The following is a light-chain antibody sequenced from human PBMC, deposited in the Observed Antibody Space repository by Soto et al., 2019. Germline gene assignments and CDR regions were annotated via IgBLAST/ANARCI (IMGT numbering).Light chain of an antibody. CDR2: DTS. CDR3: QQYGSSLWT. J-gene: IGKJ1*01. CDR1: QGIGDT. V-gene: IGKV3-20*01. Sequence: EVVMRQSPATLSVSPGEGATLSRRASQGIGDTLAWYQHKPGQTPRLLIYDTSTRAAGIPDRFSVSGSGTDFTLTISRLEPEDFAVYYCQQYGSSLWTFGQGTKVDIK.